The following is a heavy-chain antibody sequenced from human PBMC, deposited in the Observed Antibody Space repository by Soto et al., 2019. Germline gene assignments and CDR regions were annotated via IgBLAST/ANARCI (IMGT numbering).Heavy chain of an antibody. CDR3: ARVSGVTVPDY. V-gene: IGHV1-46*03. D-gene: IGHD2-21*02. CDR2: INPSGGST. CDR1: GYTFTSYY. J-gene: IGHJ4*02. Sequence: QVQLVQSGAEVKKPGASVKVSCKASGYTFTSYYMHWVRQAPGQGLERMGIINPSGGSTYYVQKLQGRITMTRDTSTTTVYMELSSLTSEDTAVYYCARVSGVTVPDYWGQGTQVIVSS.